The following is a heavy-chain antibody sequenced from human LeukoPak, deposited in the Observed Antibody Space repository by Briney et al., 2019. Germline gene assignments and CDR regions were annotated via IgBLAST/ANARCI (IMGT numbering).Heavy chain of an antibody. CDR3: ARLSRGYDYDY. V-gene: IGHV4-59*08. CDR2: IYYSGST. CDR1: GGSISSYY. D-gene: IGHD5-12*01. J-gene: IGHJ4*02. Sequence: PSETLSLTCTVSGGSISSYYWSWIRQPPGKGLEWIGYIYYSGSTNYNPSLKSRVTISVDTSKNQFSLKLSSVTAADTAVYYCARLSRGYDYDYWGQGTLVTVSS.